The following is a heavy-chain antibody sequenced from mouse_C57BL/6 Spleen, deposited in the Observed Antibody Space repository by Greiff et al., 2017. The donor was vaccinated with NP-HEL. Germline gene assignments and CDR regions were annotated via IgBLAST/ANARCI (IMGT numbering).Heavy chain of an antibody. D-gene: IGHD2-2*01. CDR1: GYTFTIYW. J-gene: IGHJ2*01. V-gene: IGHV1-61*01. CDR3: ALWLRNY. Sequence: QVQLQQPGAELVRPGSSVKLSCKASGYTFTIYWMDWVKQRPGQGLEWIGNIYPSDSETHYNQKFKDKATLTVDKSSSTAYMQLSSLTSEGSAVYYCALWLRNYWGQGTTLTVSS. CDR2: IYPSDSET.